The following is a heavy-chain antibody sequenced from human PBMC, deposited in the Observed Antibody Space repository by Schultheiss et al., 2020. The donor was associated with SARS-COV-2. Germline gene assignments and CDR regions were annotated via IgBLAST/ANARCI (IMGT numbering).Heavy chain of an antibody. D-gene: IGHD6-19*01. Sequence: GGSLRLSCAASGFTFSSYGMHWVRQAPGKGLEWVAVISYDGSNKYYADSVKGRFTISRENAKNSLYLQMNSLRAGDTAVYYCARGGIAVAGIDWYFDLWGRGTLVTVSS. CDR1: GFTFSSYG. V-gene: IGHV3-30*03. CDR2: ISYDGSNK. CDR3: ARGGIAVAGIDWYFDL. J-gene: IGHJ2*01.